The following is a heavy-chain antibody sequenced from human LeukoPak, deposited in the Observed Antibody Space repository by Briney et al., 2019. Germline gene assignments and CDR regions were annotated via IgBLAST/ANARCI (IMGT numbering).Heavy chain of an antibody. J-gene: IGHJ6*04. D-gene: IGHD3-10*02. CDR3: AELGITMIGGV. V-gene: IGHV3-48*03. CDR2: ISSSGSTI. CDR1: RFTFSSYE. Sequence: GGSLRLSCAASRFTFSSYEMNWVRHAPGKGLEWVSYISSSGSTIYYAYSVKVRFTISRDNTKNSLYLQMNSLRAEDTAVYYCAELGITMIGGVWGKGTTVTISS.